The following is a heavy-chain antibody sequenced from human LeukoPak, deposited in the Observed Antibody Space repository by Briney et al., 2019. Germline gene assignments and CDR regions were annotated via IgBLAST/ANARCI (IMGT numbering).Heavy chain of an antibody. D-gene: IGHD3-10*01. Sequence: ASVKVSCKASGYTFTSYGISWVRQAPGQGLEWMGWISAYNGNTNYAQKLQGRVTMTTDTSTSTAYMELRSLRSDDTAVYYCARGSGSYLYYYYHYMDVWGKGTTVTVSS. V-gene: IGHV1-18*01. J-gene: IGHJ6*03. CDR3: ARGSGSYLYYYYHYMDV. CDR1: GYTFTSYG. CDR2: ISAYNGNT.